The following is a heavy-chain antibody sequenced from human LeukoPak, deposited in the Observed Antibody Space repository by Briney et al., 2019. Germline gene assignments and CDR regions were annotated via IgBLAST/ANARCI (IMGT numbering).Heavy chain of an antibody. V-gene: IGHV3-48*01. Sequence: GGSLRLSCAASGFPFSSYSMNRVRQARGKGLEWVLYINSSSSTIYYADSVKRLFTISRDNAKISLYLQMNSLRAEDGAVFYCAKDNLGYRSGGSCYSVGMDVWGQGTTVTVSS. CDR3: AKDNLGYRSGGSCYSVGMDV. D-gene: IGHD2-15*01. CDR1: GFPFSSYS. CDR2: INSSSSTI. J-gene: IGHJ6*02.